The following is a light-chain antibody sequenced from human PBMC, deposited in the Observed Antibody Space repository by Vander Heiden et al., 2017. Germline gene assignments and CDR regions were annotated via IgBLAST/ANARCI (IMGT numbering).Light chain of an antibody. J-gene: IGKJ2*01. CDR3: MQALQTPYT. CDR1: QSLLHSNGYNY. Sequence: DIVMTQSPLSLPVTPGEPASISCRSSQSLLHSNGYNYLDWYLQKPGQSPQLLIYLGSNRASRVPDRFSGSGSGTDFTLKISRVEAEDVGVYYCMQALQTPYTFGQGTKLEIK. CDR2: LGS. V-gene: IGKV2-28*01.